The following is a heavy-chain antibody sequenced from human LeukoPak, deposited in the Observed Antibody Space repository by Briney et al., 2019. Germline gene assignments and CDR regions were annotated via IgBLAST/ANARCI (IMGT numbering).Heavy chain of an antibody. CDR2: ISYDGSTK. V-gene: IGHV3-30*04. Sequence: GRSLRLSCAASGFTFSNFAVHWVRQAPGKGLEWVAFISYDGSTKYYADSVKGRFTISRDNSKNTPYLQMNSLRTEDTAVYYCARRSRDGWYFDYWGQGTLVTVSS. CDR3: ARRSRDGWYFDY. D-gene: IGHD5-24*01. J-gene: IGHJ4*02. CDR1: GFTFSNFA.